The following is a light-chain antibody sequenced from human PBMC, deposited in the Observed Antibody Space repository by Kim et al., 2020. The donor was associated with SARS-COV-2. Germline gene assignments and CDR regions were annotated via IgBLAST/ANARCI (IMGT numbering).Light chain of an antibody. CDR3: QQYFATPYT. Sequence: RATMNCKASQKIFYSSNNKNFLTWYQQKPGQPPKVLIYGASIRESGVPDRFSGSGSATDFTLTISSLQAEDVAVYYCQQYFATPYTFGQGTKLEIK. CDR2: GAS. CDR1: QKIFYSSNNKNF. J-gene: IGKJ2*01. V-gene: IGKV4-1*01.